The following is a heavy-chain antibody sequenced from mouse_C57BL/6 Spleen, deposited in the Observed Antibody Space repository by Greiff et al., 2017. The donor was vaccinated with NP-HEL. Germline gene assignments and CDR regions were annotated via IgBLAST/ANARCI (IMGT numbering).Heavy chain of an antibody. CDR2: INPYNGGT. J-gene: IGHJ2*01. V-gene: IGHV1-19*01. Sequence: EVQRVESGPVLVKPGASVKMSCKASGYTFTDYYMNWVKQSHGKSLEWIGVINPYNGGTSYNQKFKGKATLTVDKSSSTAYMELNSLTSEDSAVYYCARGSWDVAYWGQGTTLTVSS. CDR3: ARGSWDVAY. CDR1: GYTFTDYY. D-gene: IGHD4-1*01.